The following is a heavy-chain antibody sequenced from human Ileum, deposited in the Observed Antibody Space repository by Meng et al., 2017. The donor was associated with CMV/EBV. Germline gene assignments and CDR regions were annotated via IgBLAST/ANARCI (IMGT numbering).Heavy chain of an antibody. CDR1: GFSFSNFA. V-gene: IGHV3-23*01. CDR2: INDSGGRT. J-gene: IGHJ4*02. CDR3: DAADY. Sequence: GESLKISCAASGFSFSNFAMGWVRQAPGKGLEWVSTINDSGGRTHYADSVKGRFTISRDNSRNTLYLQMDSLRAEDTAIYYCDAADYWGQGELVTVSS. D-gene: IGHD6-13*01.